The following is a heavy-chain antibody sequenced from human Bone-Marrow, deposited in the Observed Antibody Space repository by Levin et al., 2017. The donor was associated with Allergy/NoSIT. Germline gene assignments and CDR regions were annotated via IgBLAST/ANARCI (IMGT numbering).Heavy chain of an antibody. Sequence: SETLSLTCAVYGGSFSGYYWSWIRQPPGKGLEWIGEINHSGSTNYNPSLKSRVTISVDTSKNQFSLKLSSVTAADTAVYYCAREGGLRSDAFDIWGQGTMVTVSS. V-gene: IGHV4-34*01. CDR2: INHSGST. CDR1: GGSFSGYY. CDR3: AREGGLRSDAFDI. D-gene: IGHD3-16*01. J-gene: IGHJ3*02.